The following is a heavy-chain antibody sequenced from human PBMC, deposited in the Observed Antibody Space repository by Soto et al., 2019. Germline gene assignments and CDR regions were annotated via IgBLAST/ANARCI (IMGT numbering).Heavy chain of an antibody. CDR1: GFTFSSYA. CDR3: AKDSAVCGIAVAGTCDY. Sequence: EVQLLESGGGLVQPGGSLRLSCAASGFTFSSYAMSWVRQAPGKGLEWVSAISGSGGSTYYADSVKDRFTISRDNSKNRQYLQMNSLRAEDTAVYYCAKDSAVCGIAVAGTCDYWGQGTLVTVSS. CDR2: ISGSGGST. V-gene: IGHV3-23*01. J-gene: IGHJ4*01. D-gene: IGHD6-19*01.